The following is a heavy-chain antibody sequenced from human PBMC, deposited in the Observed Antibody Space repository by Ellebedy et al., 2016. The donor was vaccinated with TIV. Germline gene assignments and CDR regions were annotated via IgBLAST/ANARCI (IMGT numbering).Heavy chain of an antibody. CDR3: ARDLTYYDSSGTFKGYYYGMDV. J-gene: IGHJ6*02. V-gene: IGHV1-46*04. CDR1: GYTFTSYY. Sequence: AASVKVSCKASGYTFTSYYMHWVRQAPGQGLEWMGIINPSGGSTSYAQKLQGRVTMTRDTSTSTVYMELSSLRSEDTAVYYCARDLTYYDSSGTFKGYYYGMDVWGQGTTVTVSS. D-gene: IGHD3-22*01. CDR2: INPSGGST.